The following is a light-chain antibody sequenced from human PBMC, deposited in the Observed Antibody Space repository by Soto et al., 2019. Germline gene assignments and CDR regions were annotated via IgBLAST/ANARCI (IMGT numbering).Light chain of an antibody. CDR2: DAS. CDR1: QSISRN. J-gene: IGKJ1*01. V-gene: IGKV3-15*01. CDR3: QQYNNWPPWT. Sequence: EIVMTQSPATLSVSPGERATFSCRASQSISRNLAWYQQKPGQAPRLLIYDASTRATGIPARFSGSASGTEFTLTISSVQSEDFAFYYCQQYNNWPPWTFGQGTKVEIK.